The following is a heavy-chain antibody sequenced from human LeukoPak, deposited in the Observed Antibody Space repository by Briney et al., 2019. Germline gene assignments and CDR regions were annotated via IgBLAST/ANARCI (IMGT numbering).Heavy chain of an antibody. V-gene: IGHV4-61*02. CDR2: IYTSGST. CDR1: GGSISSGSYY. CDR3: ARYDGSGRTFDY. Sequence: SETLSLTCTVSGGSISSGSYYWSWIRQPAGKGLEWIGRIYTSGSTNYNPSLKSRVTISVDTSKNQFSLKLSSVTAADTAVYYCARYDGSGRTFDYWGQGTLVTVSS. D-gene: IGHD3-22*01. J-gene: IGHJ4*02.